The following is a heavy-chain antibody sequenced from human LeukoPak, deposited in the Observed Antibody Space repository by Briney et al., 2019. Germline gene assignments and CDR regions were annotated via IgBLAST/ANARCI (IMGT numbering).Heavy chain of an antibody. J-gene: IGHJ4*02. V-gene: IGHV1-2*02. CDR2: INPNSGGT. Sequence: GASVKVSCKASGYTFTSYGISWVRQAPGQGLEWMGWINPNSGGTNYAQKFQGRVTMTRDTSISTAYMELSGLRSDDTAIYYCARDLEYYFDYWGQGTLVTVSS. CDR3: ARDLEYYFDY. D-gene: IGHD3-3*01. CDR1: GYTFTSYG.